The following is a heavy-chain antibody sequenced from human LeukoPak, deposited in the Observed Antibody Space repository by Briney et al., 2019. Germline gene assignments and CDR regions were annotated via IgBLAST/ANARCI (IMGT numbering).Heavy chain of an antibody. CDR2: ISGSGGST. D-gene: IGHD6-19*01. Sequence: GGSLRLSCAASGFTFSSYAMSWVRQAPGKGLEWVSAISGSGGSTYYADSVKGRFTISRDNSKNTLYLQMNSLGAEDTAVYYCAKDLDSSGWSFYFDYWGQGTLVTVSS. CDR1: GFTFSSYA. CDR3: AKDLDSSGWSFYFDY. J-gene: IGHJ4*02. V-gene: IGHV3-23*01.